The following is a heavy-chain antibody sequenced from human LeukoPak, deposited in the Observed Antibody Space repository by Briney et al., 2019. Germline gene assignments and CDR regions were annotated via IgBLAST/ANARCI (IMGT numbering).Heavy chain of an antibody. CDR2: IIPIFGTA. CDR3: ASRYCTNGVCLDNPYYYYGMDV. V-gene: IGHV1-69*01. Sequence: SVKASCKASGGTFSSYAISWVRQAPGQGLEWMGGIIPIFGTANYAQKFQGRVTITADESTSTAYMELSSLRSEDTAVYYCASRYCTNGVCLDNPYYYYGMDVWGQGTTVTVSS. J-gene: IGHJ6*02. CDR1: GGTFSSYA. D-gene: IGHD2-8*01.